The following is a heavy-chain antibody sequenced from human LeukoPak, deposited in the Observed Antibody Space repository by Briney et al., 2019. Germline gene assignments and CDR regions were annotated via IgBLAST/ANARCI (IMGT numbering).Heavy chain of an antibody. V-gene: IGHV5-51*01. D-gene: IGHD3-3*01. Sequence: GESLKISCKGSGYSFTSYWIGWVRRMPGKGLEWTGIIYPGDSDTRYSPSFQGQVTISADKSISTAYLQWSSLKASDTAMYYCARDSSITIFGVVPRGAAFDIWGQGTMVTVSS. CDR3: ARDSSITIFGVVPRGAAFDI. CDR2: IYPGDSDT. J-gene: IGHJ3*02. CDR1: GYSFTSYW.